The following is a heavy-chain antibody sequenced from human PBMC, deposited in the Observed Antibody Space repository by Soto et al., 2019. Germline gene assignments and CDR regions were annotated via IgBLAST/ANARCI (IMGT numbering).Heavy chain of an antibody. CDR1: GGTFSSYA. J-gene: IGHJ4*02. Sequence: ASVKVSCKASGGTFSSYAISWVRQAPGQGLEGMGGIIPIFGTANYAQKFQGRVTITADESTSTAYIELSSLRSEDTAVYSCARARLFGYSGYDFDYWGQGTLVTVSS. D-gene: IGHD5-12*01. CDR2: IIPIFGTA. V-gene: IGHV1-69*13. CDR3: ARARLFGYSGYDFDY.